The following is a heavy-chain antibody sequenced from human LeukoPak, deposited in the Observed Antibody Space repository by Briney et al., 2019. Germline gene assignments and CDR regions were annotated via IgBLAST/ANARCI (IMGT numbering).Heavy chain of an antibody. V-gene: IGHV3-30-3*01. CDR2: ISYDGGNK. D-gene: IGHD2-15*01. J-gene: IGHJ3*02. Sequence: GGSLRLSCAASGFTFSSYAMSWVRQAPGKGLEWVAIISYDGGNKYYADSVKGRLTISRDNSKNTVNLQMNSLGAEDTAVYYCAREFGGAFDIWGQGTMVAVSS. CDR3: AREFGGAFDI. CDR1: GFTFSSYA.